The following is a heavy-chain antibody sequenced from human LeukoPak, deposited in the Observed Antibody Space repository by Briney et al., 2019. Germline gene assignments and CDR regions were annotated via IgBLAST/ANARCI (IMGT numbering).Heavy chain of an antibody. Sequence: GASVNASCKVSGYTLTQFCMHWVRQAPGKGLEWMGGFYPEVAKIIYAQKSQGRGSMTEERSTDTVYMELSSLRFEDTAVYYYATVSSFDSSGYDYYWGQGTLVTVSS. CDR3: ATVSSFDSSGYDYY. V-gene: IGHV1-24*01. D-gene: IGHD3-22*01. J-gene: IGHJ4*02. CDR2: FYPEVAKI. CDR1: GYTLTQFC.